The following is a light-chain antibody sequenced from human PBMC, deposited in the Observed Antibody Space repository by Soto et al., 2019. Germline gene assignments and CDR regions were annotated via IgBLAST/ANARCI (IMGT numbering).Light chain of an antibody. Sequence: EIVLTQSPGTLSLSPGERAALSCRASQGLSSSYLAWYQQKPGQAPRLLIYGASNRATGIPDRFSGSGSGTDFTLTISRLEPEDSAVYYCQQYGSSPSTFGQGTKLEIK. J-gene: IGKJ2*01. CDR2: GAS. V-gene: IGKV3-20*01. CDR3: QQYGSSPST. CDR1: QGLSSSY.